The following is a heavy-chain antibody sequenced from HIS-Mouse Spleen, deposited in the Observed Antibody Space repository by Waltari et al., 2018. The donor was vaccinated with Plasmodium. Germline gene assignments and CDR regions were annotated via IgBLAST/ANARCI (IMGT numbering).Heavy chain of an antibody. CDR1: GGSFSGYY. D-gene: IGHD3-10*01. V-gene: IGHV4-34*01. CDR2: INHSGST. Sequence: QVQLQQWGAGLLKPSETLSLNCAVYGGSFSGYYWSWIRQPPGKGLEWIGEINHSGSTNYNPSLKSRVTISVDTSKNQFSLKLSSVTAADTAVYYCARGRVLGTSSGYFDLWGRGTLVTVSS. CDR3: ARGRVLGTSSGYFDL. J-gene: IGHJ2*01.